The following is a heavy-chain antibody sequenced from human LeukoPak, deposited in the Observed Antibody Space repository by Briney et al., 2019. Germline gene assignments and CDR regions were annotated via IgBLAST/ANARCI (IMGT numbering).Heavy chain of an antibody. V-gene: IGHV3-30*18. Sequence: GRSLRLSCVGSGFTFSDYAIHWFRQAPGKGLEWVAVSAHDEVGKQFADSVKGRFTLSRDNSRDSVHLQMNRLRDEDTAVYYCAKDRGYGEHEPFESWGQGSLVTVSS. J-gene: IGHJ4*02. CDR3: AKDRGYGEHEPFES. CDR2: SAHDEVGK. CDR1: GFTFSDYA. D-gene: IGHD4/OR15-4a*01.